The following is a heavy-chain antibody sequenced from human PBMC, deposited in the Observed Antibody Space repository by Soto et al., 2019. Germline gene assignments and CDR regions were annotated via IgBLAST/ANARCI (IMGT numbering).Heavy chain of an antibody. J-gene: IGHJ6*02. V-gene: IGHV5-10-1*01. CDR2: IDPSDSYT. D-gene: IGHD5-12*01. CDR3: ARLAMATRRGYYGMDV. Sequence: SLEISGKGAQYGFTTYWITSVRQMPGKGLEWMGRIDPSDSYTNYSPSFQGHVTISADKSISTAYLQWSSLKASDTAMYYCARLAMATRRGYYGMDVWGQGT. CDR1: QYGFTTYW.